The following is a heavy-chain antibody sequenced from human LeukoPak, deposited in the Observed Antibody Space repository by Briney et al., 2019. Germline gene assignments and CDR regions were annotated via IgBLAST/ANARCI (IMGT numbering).Heavy chain of an antibody. CDR2: ISGSGGST. Sequence: GGSLRLSCAASGFTFSSYAMSWVLQAPGKGLEWVSAISGSGGSTYYADSVKGRFTISRDNSKNTLYLQVNSLRAEDTAVYYCAKSGPWDYYDSSGYYDWGQGTLVTVSS. D-gene: IGHD3-22*01. CDR3: AKSGPWDYYDSSGYYD. J-gene: IGHJ4*02. CDR1: GFTFSSYA. V-gene: IGHV3-23*01.